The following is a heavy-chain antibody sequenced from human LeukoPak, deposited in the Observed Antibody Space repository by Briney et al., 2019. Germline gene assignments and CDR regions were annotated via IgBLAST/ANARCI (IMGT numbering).Heavy chain of an antibody. V-gene: IGHV3-23*01. Sequence: GGSLRPSCAASGFTFSSYAMSWVRQAPGKGLEWVSAISGSGGSTYYADSVKGRFTISRDNSKNTLYLQMNSLRAEDTAVYYCAKGIAAAEGFDYWGQGTLVTVSS. CDR1: GFTFSSYA. CDR3: AKGIAAAEGFDY. J-gene: IGHJ4*02. D-gene: IGHD6-13*01. CDR2: ISGSGGST.